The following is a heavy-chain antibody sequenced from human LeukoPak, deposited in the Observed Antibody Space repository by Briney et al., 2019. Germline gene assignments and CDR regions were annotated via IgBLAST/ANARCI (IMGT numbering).Heavy chain of an antibody. CDR2: ITNSGSTK. Sequence: PGGSLRLSCAASGFTFNSYVMNWVRQAPGKGLEWVSYITNSGSTKYYADSVKGRFTISRDNAKNSLYLQMNSLRAEDTAVYYCVRDDGGNSWDYWGQGALVTVSS. D-gene: IGHD4-23*01. CDR3: VRDDGGNSWDY. V-gene: IGHV3-48*03. J-gene: IGHJ4*02. CDR1: GFTFNSYV.